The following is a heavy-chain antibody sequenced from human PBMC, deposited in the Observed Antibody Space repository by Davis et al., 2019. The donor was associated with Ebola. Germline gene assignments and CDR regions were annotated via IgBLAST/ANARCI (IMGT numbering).Heavy chain of an antibody. V-gene: IGHV4-30-2*04. D-gene: IGHD4-17*01. CDR1: IFSSYV. CDR3: ARGNYGDYIVLYYYNMDV. J-gene: IGHJ6*02. CDR2: IYHSGTT. Sequence: IFSSYVMSWVRQAPGKGLEWIGYIYHSGTTYYNPSLKSRVTISVDKSKNQFSLKLSSATAAETAVYYCARGNYGDYIVLYYYNMDVWGQGTTVTVSS.